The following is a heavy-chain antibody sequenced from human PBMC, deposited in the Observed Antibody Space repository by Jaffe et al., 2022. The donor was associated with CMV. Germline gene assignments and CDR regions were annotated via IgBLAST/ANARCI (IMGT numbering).Heavy chain of an antibody. J-gene: IGHJ4*02. Sequence: QVQLVQSGAEVKKPGASVKVSCKASGYTFTSYYMHWVRQAPGQGLEWMGIINPSGGSTSYAQKFQGRVTMTRDTSTSTVYMELSSLRSEDTAVYYCAIHPRSWSPWELPRGYWGQGTLVTVSS. CDR2: INPSGGST. V-gene: IGHV1-46*01. CDR1: GYTFTSYY. D-gene: IGHD1-26*01. CDR3: AIHPRSWSPWELPRGY.